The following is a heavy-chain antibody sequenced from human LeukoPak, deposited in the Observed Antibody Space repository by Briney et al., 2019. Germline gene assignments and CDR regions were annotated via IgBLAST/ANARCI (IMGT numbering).Heavy chain of an antibody. V-gene: IGHV4-39*01. J-gene: IGHJ4*02. Sequence: SETLSLTCTVSGGSISSSSYYWGWIRQPPGKGLEWIGSIYYSGSTYYNPSLKSRVTISVDTSKNQFSLKLSSVTAADTAVYYCASETRDYGDYDDYFDYWGQGTLVTVSS. CDR1: GGSISSSSYY. D-gene: IGHD4-17*01. CDR3: ASETRDYGDYDDYFDY. CDR2: IYYSGST.